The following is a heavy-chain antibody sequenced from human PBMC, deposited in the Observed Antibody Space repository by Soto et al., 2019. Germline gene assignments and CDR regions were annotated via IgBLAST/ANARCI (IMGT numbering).Heavy chain of an antibody. D-gene: IGHD5-12*01. V-gene: IGHV1-69*13. CDR1: GGTFSSYA. J-gene: IGHJ6*02. Sequence: SVKVSCKASGGTFSSYAISWVRQAPGQGLEWMGGIIPIFGTANYAQKFQGRVTITADESTSTAYMELSSLRSEDTAVYYCASGMSRDGYNYHYYGMDVWGQGTTVTVSS. CDR3: ASGMSRDGYNYHYYGMDV. CDR2: IIPIFGTA.